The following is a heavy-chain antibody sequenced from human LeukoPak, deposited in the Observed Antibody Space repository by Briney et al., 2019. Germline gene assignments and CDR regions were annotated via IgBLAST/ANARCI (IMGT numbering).Heavy chain of an antibody. Sequence: SETLSLTCTGSGGSISSGSYYWSRLRQPAGKGLEWIGRIYTSGSTNYNPSLKSRVTISVDTSKNQFSLKLSSVTAADTAVYYCARVDSSGYQDFDYWGQGTLVTVSS. CDR2: IYTSGST. J-gene: IGHJ4*02. CDR1: GGSISSGSYY. CDR3: ARVDSSGYQDFDY. V-gene: IGHV4-61*02. D-gene: IGHD3-22*01.